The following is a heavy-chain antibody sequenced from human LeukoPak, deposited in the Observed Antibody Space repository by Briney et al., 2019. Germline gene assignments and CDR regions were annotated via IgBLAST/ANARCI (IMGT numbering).Heavy chain of an antibody. CDR2: ISISSTTI. J-gene: IGHJ2*01. V-gene: IGHV3-48*01. CDR3: ASSTYYYDSSGTRHWYFDL. Sequence: PGGPLRLSCAASGFTFSSYNMNWVRQAPGKGLEWVSYISISSTTIYYADSVKGRFTISRDNGKNSLSLQMNSLRAEDTAVYYCASSTYYYDSSGTRHWYFDLWGRGTLVTVSS. CDR1: GFTFSSYN. D-gene: IGHD3-22*01.